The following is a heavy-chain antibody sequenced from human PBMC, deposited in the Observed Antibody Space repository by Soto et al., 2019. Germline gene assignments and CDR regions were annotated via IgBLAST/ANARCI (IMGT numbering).Heavy chain of an antibody. CDR2: IFWDDDK. CDR1: GFSLSTSGVG. D-gene: IGHD3-10*01. CDR3: AHRSRRFDP. J-gene: IGHJ5*02. V-gene: IGHV2-5*02. Sequence: QITLKESGPTVVKPTETLTLTCTFSGFSLSTSGVGVGWIRQPPGKALEWLAHIFWDDDKRYTPSLKNRLTISKDTAKNQVVLTTTNMDPADTGTYYCAHRSRRFDPWCQGTLVIVSS.